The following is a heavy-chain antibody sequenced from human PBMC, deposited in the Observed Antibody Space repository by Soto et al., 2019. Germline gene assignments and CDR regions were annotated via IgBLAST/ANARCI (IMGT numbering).Heavy chain of an antibody. V-gene: IGHV3-23*01. CDR1: GFIFRDYA. CDR3: ATLGWGKAFDY. CDR2: ISGSGDSA. J-gene: IGHJ4*02. Sequence: RLSCAASGFIFRDYAMNWVRQAPGKGLEWGSDISGSGDSARYADSVKGRFTISRDNFDNTLYLELNSLRAEDTAVYYCATLGWGKAFDYWGQGKLVTVSS. D-gene: IGHD7-27*01.